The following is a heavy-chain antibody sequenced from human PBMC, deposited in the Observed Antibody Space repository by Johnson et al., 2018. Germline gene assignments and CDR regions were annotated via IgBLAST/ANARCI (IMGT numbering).Heavy chain of an antibody. CDR2: IIPIFGTA. V-gene: IGHV1-69*01. CDR1: GGTFSSYA. CDR3: ARVAGTTEAFDI. J-gene: IGHJ3*02. D-gene: IGHD4-11*01. Sequence: VQLVESGAEVKKPGSSVKVSCKASGGTFSSYAISWVRQAPGQGLEWMGGIIPIFGTANYAQKFQGRVTITADEPTSTADMELSRLRSEDTAVYYCARVAGTTEAFDIWGQGTIVTVSS.